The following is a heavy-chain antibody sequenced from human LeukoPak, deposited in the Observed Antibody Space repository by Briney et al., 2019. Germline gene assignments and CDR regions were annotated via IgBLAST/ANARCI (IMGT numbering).Heavy chain of an antibody. CDR2: IYRGGST. D-gene: IGHD6-13*01. V-gene: IGHV3-66*01. J-gene: IGHJ4*02. CDR1: GFTVTSNY. Sequence: GGSLRLSCATSGFTVTSNYMSWVRQAPGKGLEWVSVIYRGGSTYYADSVKGRFTISRDNSKNTLYLQMNSLRAEDTAVYYCATDIAAAGTPTDYWGQGTLVTVSS. CDR3: ATDIAAAGTPTDY.